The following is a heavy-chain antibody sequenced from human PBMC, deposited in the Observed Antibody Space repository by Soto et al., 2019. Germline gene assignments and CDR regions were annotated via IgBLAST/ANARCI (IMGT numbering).Heavy chain of an antibody. Sequence: SGGSLKLACAASGVTFSSYAMHWVRQAPGKGLEWVAVISYDGSNKYYADSVKGRFTISRDNSKNTLYLQMNSLRAEDTAVYYCARPHRRGYSYGVFDYWGQGTLVTVSS. J-gene: IGHJ4*02. CDR3: ARPHRRGYSYGVFDY. CDR1: GVTFSSYA. D-gene: IGHD5-18*01. V-gene: IGHV3-30-3*01. CDR2: ISYDGSNK.